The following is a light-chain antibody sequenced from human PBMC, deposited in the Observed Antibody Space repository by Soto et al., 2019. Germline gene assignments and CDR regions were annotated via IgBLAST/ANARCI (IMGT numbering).Light chain of an antibody. CDR1: SSDVGGYNY. CDR2: EVS. J-gene: IGLJ3*02. CDR3: SSFTSSRTVL. V-gene: IGLV2-14*01. Sequence: QSALTQPASVSGSPGQAITISCTGTSSDVGGYNYVSWYQQHPGKAPKLMICEVSNRPSGISNRFSGSKSGNTASLTISGLQAEDEADYYCSSFTSSRTVLFGGGTKVTVL.